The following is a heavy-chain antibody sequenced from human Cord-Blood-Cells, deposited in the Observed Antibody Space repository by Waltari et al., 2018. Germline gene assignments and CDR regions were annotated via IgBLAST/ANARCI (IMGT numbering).Heavy chain of an antibody. Sequence: PGQGLEWMGGIIPIFGTANYAQKFQGRVTINADKSTSTAYMELSSLRSEDTAVYYCARDQTTYYYGSGSYSPFDYWGQGTLVTVSS. D-gene: IGHD3-10*01. CDR2: IIPIFGTA. V-gene: IGHV1-69*06. J-gene: IGHJ4*02. CDR3: ARDQTTYYYGSGSYSPFDY.